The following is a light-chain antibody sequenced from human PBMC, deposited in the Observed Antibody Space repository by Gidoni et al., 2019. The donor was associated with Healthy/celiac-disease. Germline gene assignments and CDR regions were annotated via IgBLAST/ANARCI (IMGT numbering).Light chain of an antibody. CDR3: QQHSNWLT. V-gene: IGKV3-11*01. CDR1: QSVSSY. J-gene: IGKJ4*01. Sequence: DIVFTQSPATLSLSPGERATLSCRASQSVSSYLAWYQQQPGQAPRLLIYDASNRATGIPARFSGSGSGTDFTLTISSLEPEDFAVYYCQQHSNWLTFGGGTKVEIK. CDR2: DAS.